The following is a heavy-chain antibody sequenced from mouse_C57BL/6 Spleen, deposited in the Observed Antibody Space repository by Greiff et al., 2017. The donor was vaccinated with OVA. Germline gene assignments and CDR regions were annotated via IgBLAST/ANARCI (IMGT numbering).Heavy chain of an antibody. CDR2: ISDGGSYT. J-gene: IGHJ1*03. V-gene: IGHV5-4*01. CDR3: AREEYYGSSRNWYFDV. D-gene: IGHD1-1*01. Sequence: EVKLMESGGGLVKPGGSLKLSCAASGFTFSSYAMSWVRQTPEKRLEWVATISDGGSYTYYPDNVKGRFTISRDNAKNNLYLQMSHLKSEDTAMYYCAREEYYGSSRNWYFDVWGTGTTVTVSS. CDR1: GFTFSSYA.